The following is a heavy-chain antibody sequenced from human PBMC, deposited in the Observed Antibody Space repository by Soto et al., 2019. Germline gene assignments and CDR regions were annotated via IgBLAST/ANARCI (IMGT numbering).Heavy chain of an antibody. CDR3: VNLNGYYYCSDMDV. CDR1: GSTFGSCG. J-gene: IGHJ6*02. V-gene: IGHV3-30*03. D-gene: IGHD5-12*01. CDR2: ISYDGNEQ. Sequence: PGGSLRLSCSAFGSTFGSCGIHWVRQAPGKGLEWVAVISYDGNEQYYADSVKGRFTISRDNSKNTLYLQMNSLRADDTAVYYFVNLNGYYYCSDMDVWGHGTTVTVSS.